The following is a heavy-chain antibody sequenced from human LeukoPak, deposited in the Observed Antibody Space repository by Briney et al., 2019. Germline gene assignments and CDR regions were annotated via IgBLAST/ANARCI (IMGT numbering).Heavy chain of an antibody. Sequence: GGSLRLSCAASGFTFSSYGMHWVRQAPGEGLEWVAVISYDGSNKYYADSVKGRFTISRDNSKNTLYLQMNSLRAEDTAVYYCAKKGKVYFLAAAGADYWGQGTLVTVSS. J-gene: IGHJ4*02. CDR1: GFTFSSYG. V-gene: IGHV3-30*18. CDR2: ISYDGSNK. CDR3: AKKGKVYFLAAAGADY. D-gene: IGHD6-13*01.